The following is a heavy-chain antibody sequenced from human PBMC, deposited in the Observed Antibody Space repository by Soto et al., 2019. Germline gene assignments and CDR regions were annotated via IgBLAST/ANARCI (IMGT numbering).Heavy chain of an antibody. V-gene: IGHV3-23*01. CDR1: GFTFRSYA. J-gene: IGHJ6*02. D-gene: IGHD3-10*01. Sequence: ELQLLESGGGLVQPGGSLRLACIASGFTFRSYAMTWVRQAPGKGLEWVSDISGSGGITYYADTVKGRFTISRDNSKNTLKLQMNSLRADDTGVYYCARARRGAPYNYTMDLWGQGTTVTGSS. CDR2: ISGSGGIT. CDR3: ARARRGAPYNYTMDL.